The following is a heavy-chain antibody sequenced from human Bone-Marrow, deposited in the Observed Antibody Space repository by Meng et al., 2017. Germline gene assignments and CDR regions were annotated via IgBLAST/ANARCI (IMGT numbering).Heavy chain of an antibody. CDR3: AREPIAPFDYGVVSSKSAFDI. CDR1: GYNFAGYW. V-gene: IGHV5-51*01. Sequence: GESLKISCKGSGYNFAGYWIAWVRQMPGKGLEWMGIIYPGDSDTTYSPSFQGQVTISADKSITTAYLQWSSLKASDTAMYYCAREPIAPFDYGVVSSKSAFDIWGQGTMVTVSS. J-gene: IGHJ3*02. D-gene: IGHD4-17*01. CDR2: IYPGDSDT.